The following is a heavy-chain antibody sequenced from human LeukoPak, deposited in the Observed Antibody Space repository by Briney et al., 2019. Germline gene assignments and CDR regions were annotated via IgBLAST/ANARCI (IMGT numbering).Heavy chain of an antibody. J-gene: IGHJ6*04. V-gene: IGHV4-59*01. D-gene: IGHD3-16*02. CDR2: IYYSGST. CDR1: GGSISSYY. CDR3: ARADGVIDTDYYGMDV. Sequence: SETLSLTCTVSGGSISSYYWSWIRQPSGKGLEWIGYIYYSGSTNYNPSLKSRVTISVDTSKNQFSLKLSSVTAADTAVYYCARADGVIDTDYYGMDVWGKGTTVTVSS.